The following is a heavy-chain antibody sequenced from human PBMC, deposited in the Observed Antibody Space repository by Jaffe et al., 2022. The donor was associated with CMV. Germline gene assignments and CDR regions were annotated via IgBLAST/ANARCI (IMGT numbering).Heavy chain of an antibody. J-gene: IGHJ4*02. CDR1: GGSISSSSYY. D-gene: IGHD5-18*01. V-gene: IGHV4-39*01. CDR2: IYYSGST. CDR3: ARTSGYSPMLWVYYFDY. Sequence: QLQLQESGPGLVKPSETLSLTCTVSGGSISSSSYYWGWIRQPPGKGLEWIGSIYYSGSTYYNPSLKSRVTISVDTSKNQFSLKLSSVTAADTAVYYCARTSGYSPMLWVYYFDYWGQGTLVTVSS.